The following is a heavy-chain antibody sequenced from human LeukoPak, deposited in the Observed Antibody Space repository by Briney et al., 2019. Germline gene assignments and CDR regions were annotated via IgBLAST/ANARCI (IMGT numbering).Heavy chain of an antibody. D-gene: IGHD1-26*01. CDR3: TTDTVGAPYYYYYMDV. Sequence: PGGSLRLSCAASGFTFSNAWMSWVRQAPGKGLEWVGRIKSKTDGGTTDYAAPVKGRFTISRDDSKNTLYLQMNSLKTEDTAVYYCTTDTVGAPYYYYYMDVWGKGTTVTVSS. CDR1: GFTFSNAW. J-gene: IGHJ6*03. CDR2: IKSKTDGGTT. V-gene: IGHV3-15*01.